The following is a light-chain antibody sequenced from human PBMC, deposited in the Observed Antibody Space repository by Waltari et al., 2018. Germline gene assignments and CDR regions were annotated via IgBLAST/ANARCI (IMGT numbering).Light chain of an antibody. Sequence: DIQMTQSPSSLSASVGDRVTITCRASQGISNYLSWYQQKPGKAPKRLIYAASSLESEVPSRFSGSGSWTEFILTISSLQPEDFATYYCLQYNSKPFTFGPGTKLDIK. CDR2: AAS. CDR1: QGISNY. CDR3: LQYNSKPFT. J-gene: IGKJ3*01. V-gene: IGKV1-17*01.